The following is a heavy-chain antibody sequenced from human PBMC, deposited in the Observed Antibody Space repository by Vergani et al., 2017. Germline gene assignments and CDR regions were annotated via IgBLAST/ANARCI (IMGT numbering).Heavy chain of an antibody. CDR2: IRSKANSYAT. D-gene: IGHD3-10*01. J-gene: IGHJ4*02. V-gene: IGHV3-73*01. CDR3: TGFGEAYDY. CDR1: GFTFDDYA. Sequence: EVQLVESGGVVVQPGGSLRLSCAASGFTFDDYAMHWVRQAPGKGLEWVGRIRSKANSYATAYAASVKGRFTISRDDSKNTAYLQMNSLKTEDTAVYYCTGFGEAYDYWGQGTLVTVSS.